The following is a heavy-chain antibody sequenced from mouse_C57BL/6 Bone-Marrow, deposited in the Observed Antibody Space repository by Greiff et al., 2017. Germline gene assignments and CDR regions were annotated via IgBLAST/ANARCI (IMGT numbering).Heavy chain of an antibody. V-gene: IGHV5-16*01. CDR1: GFTFSDYY. J-gene: IGHJ1*03. CDR2: INYDGSST. Sequence: EVKLVESEGGLVQPGSSMKLSCTASGFTFSDYYMAWVRQVPEKGLEWVANINYDGSSTYYLDSLKSRFIISRDNAKNILYPQMSSLKSEDTATYYCARGGQRPYFDVWGTGTTVTVSS. CDR3: ARGGQRPYFDV.